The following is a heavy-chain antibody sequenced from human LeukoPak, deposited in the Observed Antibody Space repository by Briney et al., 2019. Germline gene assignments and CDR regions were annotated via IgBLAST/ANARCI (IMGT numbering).Heavy chain of an antibody. D-gene: IGHD1-26*01. CDR1: GFTFSSYA. V-gene: IGHV3-30-3*01. Sequence: GGSLRLSCAASGFTFSSYAMHGGREAPGKGLGWGAVISYDGSNKYYADSVKGRFTISRDNSKNTLYLQMNSLRAEDTAVYYCARDSGSLPPYFDYWGQGTLVTVSS. J-gene: IGHJ4*02. CDR3: ARDSGSLPPYFDY. CDR2: ISYDGSNK.